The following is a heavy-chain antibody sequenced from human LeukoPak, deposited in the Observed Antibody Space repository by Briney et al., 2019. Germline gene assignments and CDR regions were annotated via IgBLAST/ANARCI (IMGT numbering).Heavy chain of an antibody. CDR2: IYTSWST. V-gene: IGHV4-4*07. CDR1: GGSISSYY. D-gene: IGHD3-3*01. CDR3: ARSKAYDFWSGYYAGGYYYMDV. J-gene: IGHJ6*03. Sequence: SETLSLTCTVSGGSISSYYWSWIRQPAGKGLEWIGRIYTSWSTNYNPSLKSRVTMSVDTSKNQFSLKLNSVTAADTAVYYCARSKAYDFWSGYYAGGYYYMDVWGKGTTVTVSS.